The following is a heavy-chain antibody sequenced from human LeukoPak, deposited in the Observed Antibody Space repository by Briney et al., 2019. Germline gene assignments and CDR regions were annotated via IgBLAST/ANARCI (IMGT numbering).Heavy chain of an antibody. V-gene: IGHV3-11*04. J-gene: IGHJ5*02. D-gene: IGHD4-17*01. CDR1: GFTFSSYA. CDR3: ARDQEDSYGDYVRWFDP. CDR2: ISSSGSTI. Sequence: GGSLRLSCAASGFTFSSYAMSWIRQAPGKGLEWVSYISSSGSTIYYADSVKGRFTISRDNAKNSLYLQMNSLRAEDTAVYYCARDQEDSYGDYVRWFDPWGQGTLVTVSS.